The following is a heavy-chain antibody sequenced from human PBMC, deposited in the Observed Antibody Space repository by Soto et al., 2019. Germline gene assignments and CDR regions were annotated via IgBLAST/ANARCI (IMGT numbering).Heavy chain of an antibody. V-gene: IGHV4-4*07. Sequence: SETLSLTCTVSGDSISIYPWSWLRQAAGKGLEWIGRFYTTGTTTYNPSLKSRVSMSVDTSRNQFSLKVNSVTAADTAVYYCATESRSYRSFDYWGQGTLVTVSS. D-gene: IGHD3-16*02. J-gene: IGHJ4*02. CDR2: FYTTGTT. CDR3: ATESRSYRSFDY. CDR1: GDSISIYP.